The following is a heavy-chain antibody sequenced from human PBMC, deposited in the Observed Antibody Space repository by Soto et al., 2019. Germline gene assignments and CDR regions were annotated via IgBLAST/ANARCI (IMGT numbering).Heavy chain of an antibody. Sequence: SETLSLTCSVSAGSVSSVSYYWSWLRQPPGKGLEWIGYISHSGSTKYNDSLKSRVSISLDTSKDQFSLKLTSVTAADTAIYYCARSRSYYSDSIVSYRRFDYWGQGALVTVSS. J-gene: IGHJ4*02. CDR1: AGSVSSVSYY. CDR3: ARSRSYYSDSIVSYRRFDY. D-gene: IGHD3-22*01. V-gene: IGHV4-61*01. CDR2: ISHSGST.